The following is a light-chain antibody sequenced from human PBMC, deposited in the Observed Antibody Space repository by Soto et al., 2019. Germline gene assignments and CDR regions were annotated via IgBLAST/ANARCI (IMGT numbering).Light chain of an antibody. J-gene: IGLJ3*02. Sequence: QSVLTQPPSASGTPGQRVTISCSGSSSNIGNNNVCWYQQYPGTAPKLLIYRNNQRPSGVPDRFSGSKSGTSASLAISGLLSDDEAEYFCAAWDDRLSGRVFGGGTKLTVL. CDR3: AAWDDRLSGRV. CDR2: RNN. CDR1: SSNIGNNN. V-gene: IGLV1-47*01.